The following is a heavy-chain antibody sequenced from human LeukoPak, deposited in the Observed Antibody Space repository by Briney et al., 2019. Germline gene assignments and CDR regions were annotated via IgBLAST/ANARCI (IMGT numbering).Heavy chain of an antibody. V-gene: IGHV3-30*02. CDR2: IRYDGSNK. CDR1: GFTFSSYG. D-gene: IGHD2-2*01. Sequence: GGSLRLSCAASGFTFSSYGMHWVRQAPGKGLEWVAFIRYDGSNKYYADSVKGRFTISRDNSKNTLYLQMNSLRAEDTAVYYCARGLVGCSSTSCYFFDYWGQGTLVTVSS. CDR3: ARGLVGCSSTSCYFFDY. J-gene: IGHJ4*02.